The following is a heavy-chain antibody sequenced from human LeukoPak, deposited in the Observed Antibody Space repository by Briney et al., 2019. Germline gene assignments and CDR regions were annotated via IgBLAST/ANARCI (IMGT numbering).Heavy chain of an antibody. CDR3: ATVLSGSYLGGSYFDY. CDR2: FDPEDGET. CDR1: GYTLTELS. Sequence: ASVKVSCKVSGYTLTELSMHWVRQAPGKGLGWMGGFDPEDGETIYAQKFQGRVTMTEDTSTDTAYMELSSLRSEDTAVYYCATVLSGSYLGGSYFDYWGQGTLDTVSS. J-gene: IGHJ4*02. D-gene: IGHD1-26*01. V-gene: IGHV1-24*01.